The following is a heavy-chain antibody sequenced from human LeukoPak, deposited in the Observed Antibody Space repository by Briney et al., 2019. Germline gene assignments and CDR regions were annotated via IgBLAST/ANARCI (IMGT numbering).Heavy chain of an antibody. Sequence: GGSLRLSCAASGFTFSSYWMHWVRQAPGKGLVWVSRINPDGSSTSYADSVKGRFTISRDNAKNTLYLQMNSLRAEDTAVYYCARGIAARSFDYWGQGTLVTVSS. V-gene: IGHV3-74*01. CDR2: INPDGSST. D-gene: IGHD6-6*01. CDR3: ARGIAARSFDY. CDR1: GFTFSSYW. J-gene: IGHJ4*02.